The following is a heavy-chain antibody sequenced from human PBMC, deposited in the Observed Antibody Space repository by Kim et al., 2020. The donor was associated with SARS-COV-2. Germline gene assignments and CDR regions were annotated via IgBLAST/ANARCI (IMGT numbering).Heavy chain of an antibody. CDR3: ARGAGITMVRGVPFDY. Sequence: GGSLRLSCAASGFTFSSYSMNWVRQAPGKGLEWVSYISSSSSTIYYADSVKGRFTISRDNAKNSLYLQMNSLRAEDTAVYYCARGAGITMVRGVPFDYWGQGTLVTVSS. CDR1: GFTFSSYS. J-gene: IGHJ4*02. D-gene: IGHD3-10*01. CDR2: ISSSSSTI. V-gene: IGHV3-48*04.